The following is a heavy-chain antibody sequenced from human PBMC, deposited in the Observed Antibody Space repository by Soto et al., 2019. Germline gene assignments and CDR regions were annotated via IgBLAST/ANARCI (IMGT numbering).Heavy chain of an antibody. V-gene: IGHV1-46*01. CDR1: GYTLSDYF. D-gene: IGHD3-10*01. Sequence: QVQLVQSGAEVKKPGASVKVSCNASGYTLSDYFMHWVRQAPGQGLEWMGTINPRGGTTRYAQNFQGRVTMTSDTSTSTVYMELSSLRSEDTAVFYCARGSGSFVYGMDVWGQGTTVTVSS. J-gene: IGHJ6*02. CDR2: INPRGGTT. CDR3: ARGSGSFVYGMDV.